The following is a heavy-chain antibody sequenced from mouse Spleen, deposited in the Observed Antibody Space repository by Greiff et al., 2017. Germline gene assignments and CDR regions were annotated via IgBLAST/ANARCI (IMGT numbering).Heavy chain of an antibody. V-gene: IGHV1S81*02. J-gene: IGHJ2*01. Sequence: QVQLQQPGAELVKPGASVKLSCKASGYTFTSYWMHWVKQRPGQGLEWIGEINPSNGRTNYNEKFKSKATLTVDKSSSTAYMQLSSLTSEDSAVYYCARDRVTGFDYWGQGTTLTVSS. CDR3: ARDRVTGFDY. CDR1: GYTFTSYW. D-gene: IGHD4-1*01. CDR2: INPSNGRT.